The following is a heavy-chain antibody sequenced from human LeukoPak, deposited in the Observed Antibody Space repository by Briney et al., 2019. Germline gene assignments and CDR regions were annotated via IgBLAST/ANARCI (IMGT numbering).Heavy chain of an antibody. Sequence: SETLSLTCTVSGGSISSGSYYWTWIRQPAGKGLEWIGRMHSSGRTSYSPSLKSRVTISVDTSKNQFSLKLSSVTAADTAVYYCARGRGARYDFWSGYYKTSGYFDYWGQGTLVTVSS. CDR3: ARGRGARYDFWSGYYKTSGYFDY. CDR2: MHSSGRT. J-gene: IGHJ4*02. CDR1: GGSISSGSYY. V-gene: IGHV4-61*02. D-gene: IGHD3-3*01.